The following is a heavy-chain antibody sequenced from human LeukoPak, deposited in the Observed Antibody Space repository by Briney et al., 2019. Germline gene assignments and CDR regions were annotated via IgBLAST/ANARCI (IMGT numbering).Heavy chain of an antibody. J-gene: IGHJ4*02. D-gene: IGHD6-13*01. CDR1: GFTFSTYA. V-gene: IGHV3-23*01. CDR3: AKPPPDSSSWLFDY. CDR2: VSGNGGST. Sequence: GRSLRLSCAASGFTFSTYAMSWVRQAPGKGLEWVSTVSGNGGSTYYADSVKGRFTISRDNSKNTLYLHMNSLRAEDTAVYYCAKPPPDSSSWLFDYWGQGTLVTVSS.